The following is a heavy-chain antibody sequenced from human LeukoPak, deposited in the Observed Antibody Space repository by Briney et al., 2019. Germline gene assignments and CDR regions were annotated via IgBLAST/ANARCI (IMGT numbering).Heavy chain of an antibody. CDR3: ARDYKYAFDN. CDR1: GFTFSDYS. CDR2: IGIDSGNT. Sequence: GGSLRLSCAASGFTFSDYSMNWVRQTPGKGLEWISYIGIDSGNTNYADSVKGRFTISGDQAKNSLYLQMNSLRVEDTAVYYCARDYKYAFDNWGQGTLVTVSS. D-gene: IGHD5-24*01. J-gene: IGHJ4*02. V-gene: IGHV3-48*01.